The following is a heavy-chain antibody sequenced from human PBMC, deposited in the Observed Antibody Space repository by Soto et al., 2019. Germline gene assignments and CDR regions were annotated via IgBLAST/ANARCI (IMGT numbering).Heavy chain of an antibody. CDR2: ISYDGTNK. CDR3: AREEGPYYYGIDV. CDR1: GFTLSSYS. Sequence: QVQLVESGGGVVQPGRSPRLSCAASGFTLSSYSMHWVRQAPGKGLEWVAIISYDGTNKYYADSVKGRFTISRDSSKNTLYLQMHSLRPEDTAVYYCAREEGPYYYGIDVWGQGTTVTVSS. J-gene: IGHJ6*02. V-gene: IGHV3-30-3*01.